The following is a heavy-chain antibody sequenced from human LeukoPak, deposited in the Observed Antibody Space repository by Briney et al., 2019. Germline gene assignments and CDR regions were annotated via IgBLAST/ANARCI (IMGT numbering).Heavy chain of an antibody. Sequence: PSQTLSLTCTVSSGSISSGGYYWSWIRQHPGKGLEWIGYIYYSGSTYYNPSLKSRVTISVDTSKNQFSLKLSSVTAADTAVYYCARDLESFVDLSLAFDIWGQGTMVTVSS. J-gene: IGHJ3*02. D-gene: IGHD3/OR15-3a*01. CDR2: IYYSGST. V-gene: IGHV4-31*03. CDR1: SGSISSGGYY. CDR3: ARDLESFVDLSLAFDI.